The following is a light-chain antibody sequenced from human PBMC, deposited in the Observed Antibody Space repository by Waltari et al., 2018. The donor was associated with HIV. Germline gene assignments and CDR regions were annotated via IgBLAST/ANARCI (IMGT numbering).Light chain of an antibody. CDR1: SGHSNYA. CDR3: QTWGTGMV. V-gene: IGLV4-69*01. CDR2: LNSDGSH. Sequence: QLVLTQSPSASASLGASVKLTCTLSSGHSNYAIAWHQQQPEPGPRYLMKLNSDGSHYKGDGIPDRFSGSSSGAERYLTISSLQSEDEADYYCQTWGTGMVFGGGTKLTVL. J-gene: IGLJ3*02.